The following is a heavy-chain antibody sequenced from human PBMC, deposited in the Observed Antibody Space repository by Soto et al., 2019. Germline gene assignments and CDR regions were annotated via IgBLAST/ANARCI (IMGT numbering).Heavy chain of an antibody. CDR1: GGSISSGGYS. D-gene: IGHD1-26*01. V-gene: IGHV4-30-2*01. CDR2: IYHSGSI. Sequence: SETLSLTCAVSGGSISSGGYSWSWIRQPPGKGLEWIGYIYHSGSIYYNPSLKSRVTISVDRSKNQFSLKLSSVTAADTAVYYCARGDSGSYFKYYFDYWGQGTLVTVSS. J-gene: IGHJ4*02. CDR3: ARGDSGSYFKYYFDY.